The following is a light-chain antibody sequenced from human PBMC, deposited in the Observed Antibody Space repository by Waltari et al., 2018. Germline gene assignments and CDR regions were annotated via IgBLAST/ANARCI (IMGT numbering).Light chain of an antibody. J-gene: IGKJ3*01. V-gene: IGKV4-1*01. CDR1: QSVLSTFNNKNF. CDR2: WAS. CDR3: QQYYGTPPT. Sequence: DIVMNLSPDSPAVSLRERATTNSMSSQSVLSTFNNKNFLAWYQQKAGQPPKLLIYWASTRESGVPDRFSGSGSATDFTLTVSSLQAEDVAVYYCQQYYGTPPTFGPGTKVDVK.